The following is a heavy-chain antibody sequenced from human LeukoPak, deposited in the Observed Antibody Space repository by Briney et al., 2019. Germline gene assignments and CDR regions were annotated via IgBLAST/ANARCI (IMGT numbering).Heavy chain of an antibody. J-gene: IGHJ6*02. V-gene: IGHV3-23*01. CDR3: AKDQVGWELPDNRMDV. CDR1: GFTFSSYA. CDR2: ISGSGGST. D-gene: IGHD1-26*01. Sequence: GASLRLSCAASGFTFSSYAMSWVRQAPGKGLEWVSYISGSGGSTYYADSVKGRFTISRDNSKNTLYLQMNSLRAEDTAVYYCAKDQVGWELPDNRMDVWGQGTTVTVSS.